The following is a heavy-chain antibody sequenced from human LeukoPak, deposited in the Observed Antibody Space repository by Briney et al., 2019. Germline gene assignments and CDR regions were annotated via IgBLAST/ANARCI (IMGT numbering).Heavy chain of an antibody. CDR2: IRYDASDK. CDR1: GFTFSNFG. D-gene: IGHD2-15*01. J-gene: IGHJ4*02. Sequence: TGGSLRLSCAASGFTFSNFGIHWVRQATGKGLEGVAFIRYDASDKYYVDSVKGRFAISRDNSKNTLYLQMNSLRVEDTAVYYCARDHIASSGRRYFDYWGQGTLVTVSS. CDR3: ARDHIASSGRRYFDY. V-gene: IGHV3-30*02.